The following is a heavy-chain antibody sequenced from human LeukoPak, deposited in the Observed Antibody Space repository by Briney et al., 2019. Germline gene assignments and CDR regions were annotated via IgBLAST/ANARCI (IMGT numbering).Heavy chain of an antibody. D-gene: IGHD3-9*01. J-gene: IGHJ3*02. Sequence: GRSLRLSCAASGITFSTYAMHWVRQAPGKGLEWVAAISFDGSNTYYADSVKGHFTMSRDNSKNTLYLQMSILRAEDTAVYYCAKEIHFDWLLPNDAFDIWGQGTMVTVSS. CDR3: AKEIHFDWLLPNDAFDI. V-gene: IGHV3-30-3*01. CDR1: GITFSTYA. CDR2: ISFDGSNT.